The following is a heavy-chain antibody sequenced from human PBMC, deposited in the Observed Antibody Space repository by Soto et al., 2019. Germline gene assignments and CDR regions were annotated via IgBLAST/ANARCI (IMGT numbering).Heavy chain of an antibody. CDR2: IIPIFGTA. V-gene: IGHV1-69*06. J-gene: IGHJ4*02. CDR1: GGTFSSYA. D-gene: IGHD2-15*01. Sequence: AAVKVSCKASGGTFSSYAISWVRQAPGQGLEWMGGIIPIFGTANYAQKFQGRVTITADKSTSTAYMELSSLRSEDTAVYYCARGGWELPRPFDYWGQGTLVTVSS. CDR3: ARGGWELPRPFDY.